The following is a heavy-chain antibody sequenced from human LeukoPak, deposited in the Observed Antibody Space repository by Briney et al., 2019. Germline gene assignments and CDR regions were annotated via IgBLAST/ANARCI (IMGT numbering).Heavy chain of an antibody. D-gene: IGHD2-2*01. V-gene: IGHV3-74*01. CDR3: VRGCSSTSCYPFDC. CDR2: INYDGST. Sequence: GGSLRLPCAASGFTFDNYWMHWFRQAPGKGLVWVSRINYDGSTNYADSVKGRFTISRDNARNTLYMQMNSLRAEDTAVYYCVRGCSSTSCYPFDCWGQGTLVTVSS. CDR1: GFTFDNYW. J-gene: IGHJ4*02.